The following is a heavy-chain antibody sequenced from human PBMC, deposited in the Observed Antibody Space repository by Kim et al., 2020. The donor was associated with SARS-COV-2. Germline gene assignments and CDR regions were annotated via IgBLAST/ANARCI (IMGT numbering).Heavy chain of an antibody. V-gene: IGHV1-24*01. J-gene: IGHJ6*02. CDR2: LDPEDAET. D-gene: IGHD3-10*01. CDR1: GYTLNELS. Sequence: ASVKVSCKVSGYTLNELSIHWVRQAPGRGLAWMGGLDPEDAETIYAQKFQGRVTMTEDTSTDTAYMELGSLRSEDTAVYYCATAFAVRGDRSDYYYYYGIEVWSRGTTVTVSS. CDR3: ATAFAVRGDRSDYYYYYGIEV.